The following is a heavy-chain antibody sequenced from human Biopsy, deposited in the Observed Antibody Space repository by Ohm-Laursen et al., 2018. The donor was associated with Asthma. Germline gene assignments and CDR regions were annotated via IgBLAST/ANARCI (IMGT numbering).Heavy chain of an antibody. Sequence: SDTLSLTCSLSSGSGGYMRSGNYYWGWIRQPPGKGLEWIGSIYYSGTTYYNPSLESRVSISIDTSKNQFSLKLSSVTAADTAVYYCARAQDYYDSRGYYRSFDYWGQGTLVTVSS. J-gene: IGHJ4*02. V-gene: IGHV4-39*07. CDR1: SGSGGYMRSGNYY. D-gene: IGHD3-22*01. CDR2: IYYSGTT. CDR3: ARAQDYYDSRGYYRSFDY.